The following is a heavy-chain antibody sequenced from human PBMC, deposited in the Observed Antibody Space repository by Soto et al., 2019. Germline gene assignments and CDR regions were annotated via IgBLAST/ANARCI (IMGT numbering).Heavy chain of an antibody. CDR3: ARDHGESQQLRPVMRDYYMDV. D-gene: IGHD6-13*01. J-gene: IGHJ6*03. V-gene: IGHV3-33*01. CDR2: IWYDGSNK. CDR1: GFTFSSYG. Sequence: GGSLRLSCAASGFTFSSYGMHWVRQAPGKGLEWVAVIWYDGSNKYYADSVKGRFTISRDNSKNTLYLQMNSLRAEDTAVYYCARDHGESQQLRPVMRDYYMDVWGKGTTVTVSS.